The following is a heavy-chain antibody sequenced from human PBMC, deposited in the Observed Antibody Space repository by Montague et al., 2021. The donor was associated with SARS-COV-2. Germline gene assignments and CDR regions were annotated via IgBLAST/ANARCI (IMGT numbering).Heavy chain of an antibody. CDR1: GFTFSSYA. V-gene: IGHV3-23*01. Sequence: SLRLSCAASGFTFSSYAMSWVRQAPGKGLEWVSAISGSGGSTYYADSVKGRFTISRDYSKNTLYLQMNSLGAEDTAVYYCAKAGDTMVRGVITSYYYYGMDVWGQGTTVTVSS. D-gene: IGHD3-10*01. CDR3: AKAGDTMVRGVITSYYYYGMDV. J-gene: IGHJ6*02. CDR2: ISGSGGST.